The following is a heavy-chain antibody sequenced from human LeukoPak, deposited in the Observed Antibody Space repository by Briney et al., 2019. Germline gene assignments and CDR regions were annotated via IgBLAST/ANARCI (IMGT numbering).Heavy chain of an antibody. J-gene: IGHJ3*02. CDR2: INQDGSVK. CDR3: ARDPGFSAFDI. V-gene: IGHV3-7*01. Sequence: GSLRLSCAASGFTFSRSWRTWVRQAPGKGLEFVANINQDGSVKNYVDFVRGRFTISRDNAKNSLYLQMNSLRAEDTAVYYCARDPGFSAFDIWGQGTMVTVSS. CDR1: GFTFSRSW. D-gene: IGHD6-25*01.